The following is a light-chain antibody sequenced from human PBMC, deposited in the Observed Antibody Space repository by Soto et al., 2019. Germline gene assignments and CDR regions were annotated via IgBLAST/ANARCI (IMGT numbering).Light chain of an antibody. CDR2: GAS. Sequence: DLQMTQSPSSLSASVGDRVTITCRASQGIRNDLGWYQQKPGKAPKRLIYGASILQSGVTSRLNGSGSGTEYTLTITSLQPEEFAIYYCLQYNSYPKTFGQGTNVEIK. J-gene: IGKJ1*01. CDR1: QGIRND. V-gene: IGKV1-17*01. CDR3: LQYNSYPKT.